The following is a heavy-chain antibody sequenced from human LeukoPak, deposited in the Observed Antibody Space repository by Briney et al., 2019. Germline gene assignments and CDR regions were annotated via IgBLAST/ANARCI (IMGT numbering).Heavy chain of an antibody. D-gene: IGHD1-7*01. CDR2: TSDRGDYT. Sequence: GGSLRLSCAAFGLTFTSYSMSWVRQAPGKGLEWVSGTSDRGDYTNYADSVKGRFTISRDSSKNTLFLQMNSLRAEDTALYFCARKAQYNGHYPLDYWGQGTLVTVSS. CDR1: GLTFTSYS. CDR3: ARKAQYNGHYPLDY. V-gene: IGHV3-23*01. J-gene: IGHJ4*02.